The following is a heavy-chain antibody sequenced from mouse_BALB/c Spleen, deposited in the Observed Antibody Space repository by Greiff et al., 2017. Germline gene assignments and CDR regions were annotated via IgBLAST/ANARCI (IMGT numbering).Heavy chain of an antibody. CDR1: GFTFSSYY. D-gene: IGHD1-1*01. CDR3: ARRIYYGSAWYFDV. V-gene: IGHV5-6-2*01. Sequence: EVKVEESGGGLVKLGGSLKLSCAASGFTFSSYYMSWVRQTPEKRLELVAAINSNGGSTYYPDTVKGRFTISRDNAKNTLYLQMSSLKSEDTALYYCARRIYYGSAWYFDVWGAGTTVTVSS. J-gene: IGHJ1*01. CDR2: INSNGGST.